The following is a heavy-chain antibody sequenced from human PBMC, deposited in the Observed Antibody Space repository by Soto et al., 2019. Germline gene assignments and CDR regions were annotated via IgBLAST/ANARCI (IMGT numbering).Heavy chain of an antibody. V-gene: IGHV4-31*03. Sequence: SETLSLTCTVSGGSISSGGYYWSWIRQRPGKGLEWIGDIHYSGSTFYNPSLKSRVTISVDTSENQFSLTLTSVTAADTAVYYCARKGSYWGQGALVTVSS. J-gene: IGHJ4*02. CDR1: GGSISSGGYY. CDR2: IHYSGST. CDR3: ARKGSY.